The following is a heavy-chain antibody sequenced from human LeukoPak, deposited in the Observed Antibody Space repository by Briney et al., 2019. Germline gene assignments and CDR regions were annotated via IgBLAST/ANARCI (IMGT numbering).Heavy chain of an antibody. CDR1: GCSFTGYW. CDR2: IYPGDSDT. Sequence: GESLKISCKGPGCSFTGYWIGWVRQMPGKGLEWMGIIYPGDSDTRYSPSFQGQVTISADKSISTAYLQWSSLKASDTAMYYCARSWELRSAFDYWGQGTLVTVSS. D-gene: IGHD1-7*01. J-gene: IGHJ4*02. CDR3: ARSWELRSAFDY. V-gene: IGHV5-51*01.